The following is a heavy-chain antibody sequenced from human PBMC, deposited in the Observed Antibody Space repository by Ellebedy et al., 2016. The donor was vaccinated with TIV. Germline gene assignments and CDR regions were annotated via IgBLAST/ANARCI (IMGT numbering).Heavy chain of an antibody. Sequence: SETLSLXXTVSGYSISSGYYWGWIRQPPGKGLEWIGSIYHSGSTYYNPSLKSRVTISVDTSKNQFSLKLSSVTAADTAVYYCARALGFYELDYWGQGTLVTVSS. D-gene: IGHD5/OR15-5a*01. V-gene: IGHV4-38-2*02. CDR1: GYSISSGYY. J-gene: IGHJ4*02. CDR2: IYHSGST. CDR3: ARALGFYELDY.